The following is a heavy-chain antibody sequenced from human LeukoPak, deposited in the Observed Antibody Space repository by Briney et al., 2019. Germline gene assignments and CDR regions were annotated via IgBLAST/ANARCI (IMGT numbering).Heavy chain of an antibody. CDR2: ISGSGGST. J-gene: IGHJ4*02. CDR1: GFTFSSYA. Sequence: GGSLRLSCAASGFTFSSYAMSWVRQAPGKGLEWVSAISGSGGSTYYADSVKGRFTISRDNSKNTLYLQVNSLRAEDTAVYYCAKDSLVVITTLFDYWGQGTLVTVSS. CDR3: AKDSLVVITTLFDY. V-gene: IGHV3-23*01. D-gene: IGHD3-22*01.